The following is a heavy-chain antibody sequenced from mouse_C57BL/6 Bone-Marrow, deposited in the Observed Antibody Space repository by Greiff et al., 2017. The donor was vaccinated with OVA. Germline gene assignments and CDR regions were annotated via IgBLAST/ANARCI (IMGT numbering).Heavy chain of an antibody. J-gene: IGHJ3*01. CDR1: GYTFTSYW. D-gene: IGHD3-3*01. V-gene: IGHV1-7*01. CDR3: ARGLGQSPFAY. CDR2: INPSSGYT. Sequence: QVQLQQSGAELAKPGASVKLSCKASGYTFTSYWMHWVKQRPGQGLEWIGYINPSSGYTKYNQKFKGKATLTADKSSSTAYMQLSSLTYEDAAVYYCARGLGQSPFAYWGQGTLVTVSA.